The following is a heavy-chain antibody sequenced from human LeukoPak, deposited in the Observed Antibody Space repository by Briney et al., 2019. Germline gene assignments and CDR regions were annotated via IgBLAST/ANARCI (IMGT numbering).Heavy chain of an antibody. J-gene: IGHJ5*02. CDR2: IVVGGGKT. CDR1: GLTFSGSA. CDR3: AADMEPTDPYNWVDP. V-gene: IGHV1-58*02. Sequence: RGASVKVSCKASGLTFSGSAIQGVRQARGQRPDGIGWIVVGGGKTNYEQKFQERVTITRDMSTSTADMELSSRRSEDTAVYYCAADMEPTDPYNWVDPWGQGTLVTVSS. D-gene: IGHD1-14*01.